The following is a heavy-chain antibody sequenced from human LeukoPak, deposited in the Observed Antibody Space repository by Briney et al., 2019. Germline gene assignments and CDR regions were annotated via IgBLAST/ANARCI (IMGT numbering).Heavy chain of an antibody. J-gene: IGHJ4*02. D-gene: IGHD1-20*01. CDR1: GGSFSGYY. Sequence: SETLSLTCAVYGGSFSGYYWSWIRQPPGKGLEWIGEINHSGSTNYNPSLKSRVTISVDTSKNQFSLKLSSVTAADTAVYYCARLGITGTNTTDYFDYWGQGTLVTVSS. V-gene: IGHV4-34*01. CDR2: INHSGST. CDR3: ARLGITGTNTTDYFDY.